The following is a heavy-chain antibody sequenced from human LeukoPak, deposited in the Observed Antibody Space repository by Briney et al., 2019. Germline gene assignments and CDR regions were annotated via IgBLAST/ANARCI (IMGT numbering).Heavy chain of an antibody. CDR3: ARDLATIFGVSGGMDV. CDR2: IWYDGSNK. V-gene: IGHV3-33*08. Sequence: GGSLRLSCAASGFTFSSYAMSWVRQAPGKGLEWVAVIWYDGSNKYYADSVKGRFTISRDNSKNTLYLQMNSLRAEDTAVYYCARDLATIFGVSGGMDVWGQGTTVTVSS. D-gene: IGHD3-3*01. J-gene: IGHJ6*02. CDR1: GFTFSSYA.